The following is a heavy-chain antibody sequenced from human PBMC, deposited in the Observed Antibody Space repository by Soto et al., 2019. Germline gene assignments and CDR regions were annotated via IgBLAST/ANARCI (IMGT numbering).Heavy chain of an antibody. J-gene: IGHJ4*02. CDR1: DGSFSNNY. CDR3: ATSLWFGTQPEI. V-gene: IGHV4-34*01. CDR2: ISPSGTT. D-gene: IGHD3-10*01. Sequence: SETLSLTCGVYDGSFSNNYWTWFRQPPGKGLEWIGEISPSGTTKYIPPLKSRVTISLDTSKMHSSLKVTSVTAADAAVYYCATSLWFGTQPEIWGQGTLVTVSS.